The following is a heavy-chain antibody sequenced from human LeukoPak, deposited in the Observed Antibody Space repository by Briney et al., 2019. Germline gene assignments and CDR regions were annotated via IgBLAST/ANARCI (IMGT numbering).Heavy chain of an antibody. Sequence: SETLSLTCTASGGSISSYYWSWIRQPPGKGLEWIGYIYYSGSTNYNPSLKSRVTISVDTSKNQFSLKLSSVTAADTAVYYCARGEILWFGELLPPRYWGQGTLVTVSS. CDR2: IYYSGST. J-gene: IGHJ4*02. V-gene: IGHV4-59*01. CDR1: GGSISSYY. D-gene: IGHD3-10*01. CDR3: ARGEILWFGELLPPRY.